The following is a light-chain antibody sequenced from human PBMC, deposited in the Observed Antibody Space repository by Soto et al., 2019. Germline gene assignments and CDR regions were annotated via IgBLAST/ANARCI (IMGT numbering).Light chain of an antibody. J-gene: IGLJ1*01. CDR2: RNT. CDR1: SSSIGTNS. Sequence: QSVPTQPPSASGTPGQRVTISCSGSSSSIGTNSVYWYQQLPGTAPKLLIYRNTQRPSGVPDRFSGSKSGTSTSLAISGLRSEDEADYYCASWDDSLSGYVFGTGTKVTVL. V-gene: IGLV1-47*01. CDR3: ASWDDSLSGYV.